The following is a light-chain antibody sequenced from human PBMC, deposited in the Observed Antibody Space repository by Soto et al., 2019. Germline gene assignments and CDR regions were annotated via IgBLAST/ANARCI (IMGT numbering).Light chain of an antibody. J-gene: IGKJ4*01. CDR1: QRVSSSY. CDR2: GAS. CDR3: QQYSSSPLT. V-gene: IGKV3-20*01. Sequence: EIVLTQSPVTLSLSPGQRATLCCRASQRVSSSYLAWYQQKPGQAPRLLIYGASSRATGIPDRFSGSGSGTDFTLTISRLEPEDFAVYYCQQYSSSPLTFGGGTKVDIK.